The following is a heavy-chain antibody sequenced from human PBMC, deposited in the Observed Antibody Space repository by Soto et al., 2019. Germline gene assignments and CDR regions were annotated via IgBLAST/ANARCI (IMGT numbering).Heavy chain of an antibody. CDR3: ARDRAYRSSAYAFDV. CDR2: VYSGGST. V-gene: IGHV3-53*01. J-gene: IGHJ3*01. CDR1: EFSVSNNF. D-gene: IGHD6-6*01. Sequence: GGSLRLSCAAAEFSVSNNFMSWVRQAPGKGLEWVSVVYSGGSTYYSDSVKGRFTISRDNSKNTLYLQVNSLRVEDTAIYYCARDRAYRSSAYAFDVWGQGTMVTVSS.